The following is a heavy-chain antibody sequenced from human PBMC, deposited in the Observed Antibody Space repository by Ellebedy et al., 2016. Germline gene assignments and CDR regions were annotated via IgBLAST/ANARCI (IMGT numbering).Heavy chain of an antibody. CDR1: GFTFSYSA. Sequence: SVKVSCXASGFTFSYSAIQWVRQARGQPLEWVGWIAVGRGRTNFAQRFQDRVSIISDVSTRTVSMELSNLRSEDTAVYYCATGIPAVSAAIVDPRRYGLDLWGQGTSVTVS. V-gene: IGHV1-58*02. D-gene: IGHD2-2*01. CDR2: IAVGRGRT. CDR3: ATGIPAVSAAIVDPRRYGLDL. J-gene: IGHJ6*02.